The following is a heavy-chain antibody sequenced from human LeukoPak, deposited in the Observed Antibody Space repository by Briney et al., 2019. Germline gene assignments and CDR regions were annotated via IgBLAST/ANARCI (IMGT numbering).Heavy chain of an antibody. CDR2: IIPIFGTA. Sequence: SVKVSCKASGGTFSSYAISWVRQAPGQGLEWMGGIIPIFGTANYAQKFQGRVTITADESTSTAYMELNSLRAEDTAVYYCARAIRYGSESYYTPTNWFDPWGQGTLVTVSS. CDR1: GGTFSSYA. V-gene: IGHV1-69*13. D-gene: IGHD3-10*01. J-gene: IGHJ5*02. CDR3: ARAIRYGSESYYTPTNWFDP.